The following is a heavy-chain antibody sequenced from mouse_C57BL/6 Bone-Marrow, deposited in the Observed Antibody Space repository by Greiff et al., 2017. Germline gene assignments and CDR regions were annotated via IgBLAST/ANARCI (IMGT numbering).Heavy chain of an antibody. D-gene: IGHD1-1*01. V-gene: IGHV1-61*01. J-gene: IGHJ2*01. CDR3: ARTYYYGSSSFDY. CDR1: GYTFTSYW. Sequence: QVQLQQPGAELVRPGSSVKLSCKASGYTFTSYWMDWVKQRPGQGLEWIGNIYPSDSETHYNQKFKDKATLTVDKSSSTAYMQLSSLTSEDSAVDYCARTYYYGSSSFDYWGQGTTLTVSS. CDR2: IYPSDSET.